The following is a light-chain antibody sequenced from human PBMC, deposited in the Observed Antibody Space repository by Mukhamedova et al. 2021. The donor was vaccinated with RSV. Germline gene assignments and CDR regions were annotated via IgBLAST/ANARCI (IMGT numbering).Light chain of an antibody. J-gene: IGKJ4*01. Sequence: PGQAPRLLIYGASSRATGIPDRFSGSGSGTDFTLTISSLEPEDFAVYYCQQYVSFGGGTKVEIK. CDR3: QQYVS. V-gene: IGKV3-20*01. CDR2: GAS.